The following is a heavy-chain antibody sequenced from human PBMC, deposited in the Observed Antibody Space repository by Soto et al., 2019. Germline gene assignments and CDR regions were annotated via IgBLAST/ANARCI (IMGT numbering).Heavy chain of an antibody. V-gene: IGHV3-30*18. D-gene: IGHD6-13*01. CDR1: GFTFSSYG. J-gene: IGHJ4*02. Sequence: QVQLVESGGGVVQPGRSLRLSCAASGFTFSSYGMHWVRQAPGKGLEWVAVISYDGSNKYYADSVKGRVTISRDNSKNTLYLQMNSLRAEDTAVYYCAKDSSIAVDYWGQGTLVTVSS. CDR3: AKDSSIAVDY. CDR2: ISYDGSNK.